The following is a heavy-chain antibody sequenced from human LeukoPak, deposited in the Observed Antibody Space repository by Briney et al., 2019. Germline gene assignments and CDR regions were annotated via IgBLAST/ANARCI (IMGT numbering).Heavy chain of an antibody. CDR2: ISIGTSHI. CDR1: GLTFSDSY. D-gene: IGHD2-21*01. J-gene: IGHJ4*02. Sequence: GGSLRLSCAASGLTFSDSYMTWIRQSPGQGLEWVSYISIGTSHIKYAASVKGRFTISRDDARNSLYLQMNSLRAEDTAVYYCARVVGDTGYYFDPWGQGTLVTVSS. V-gene: IGHV3-11*06. CDR3: ARVVGDTGYYFDP.